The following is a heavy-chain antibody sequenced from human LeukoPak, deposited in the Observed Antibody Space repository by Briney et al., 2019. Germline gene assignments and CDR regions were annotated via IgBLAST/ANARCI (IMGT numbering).Heavy chain of an antibody. CDR2: IKQDGSEK. CDR3: ASHQLYYYYYMDV. J-gene: IGHJ6*03. D-gene: IGHD2-2*01. Sequence: WGSLRLSCAASEFSVGSNYMTWVRQAPGKVLEWVANIKQDGSEKYYVDSVKGRFTISRDNAKNSLYLQMNSLRAEDTAVYYCASHQLYYYYYMDVWGKGTTVTISS. V-gene: IGHV3-7*01. CDR1: EFSVGSNY.